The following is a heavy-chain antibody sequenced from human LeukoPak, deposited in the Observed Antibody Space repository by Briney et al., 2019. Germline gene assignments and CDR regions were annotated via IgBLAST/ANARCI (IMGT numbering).Heavy chain of an antibody. J-gene: IGHJ4*02. D-gene: IGHD5-12*01. V-gene: IGHV3-21*01. CDR2: INNSSRYI. Sequence: PGGSLRLSCAPSEFTFNDYTLTWVRQGPGKGLEWVSSINNSSRYISYADSVNGRFTISRDNAKNSLYLQMNSLRAEDTAVYYCARDGRLRFFDYWGQGTLVTVSS. CDR3: ARDGRLRFFDY. CDR1: EFTFNDYT.